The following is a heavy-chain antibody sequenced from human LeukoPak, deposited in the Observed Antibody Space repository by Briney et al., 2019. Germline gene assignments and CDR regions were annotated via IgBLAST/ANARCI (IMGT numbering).Heavy chain of an antibody. CDR1: GFTFSSYG. Sequence: GGSLRLSCAASGFTFSSYGMHWVRQAPGKGLEWVAVIWCDESNKCYADSVKGRFTISRDNSKNTLYLQMNSLRAEDTAVYYCARDSADIVVVPAAVPFDYWGQGTLVTVSS. CDR2: IWCDESNK. V-gene: IGHV3-33*01. J-gene: IGHJ4*02. CDR3: ARDSADIVVVPAAVPFDY. D-gene: IGHD2-2*01.